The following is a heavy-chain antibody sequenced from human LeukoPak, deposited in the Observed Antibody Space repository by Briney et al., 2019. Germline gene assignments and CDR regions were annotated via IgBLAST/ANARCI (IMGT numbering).Heavy chain of an antibody. Sequence: ASVKASCKASGYIFTSYAMHWVRQAPGQRLEWMGWINTDNANTEYSQKFQGRVTITRDTSANTVYMELSSLKSEDTAVYYCARDIHRVFNWFDPWGQGTLVTVSS. CDR1: GYIFTSYA. D-gene: IGHD6-13*01. V-gene: IGHV1-3*04. CDR2: INTDNANT. CDR3: ARDIHRVFNWFDP. J-gene: IGHJ5*02.